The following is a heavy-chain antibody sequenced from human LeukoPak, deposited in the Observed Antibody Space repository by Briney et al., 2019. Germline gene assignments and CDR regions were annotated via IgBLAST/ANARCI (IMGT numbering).Heavy chain of an antibody. J-gene: IGHJ4*02. CDR3: ARDIRVAAGEYSSGYVY. V-gene: IGHV1-2*02. D-gene: IGHD6-19*01. CDR1: GYTFTSYY. Sequence: GASVNVACKDSGYTFTSYYMHWVRPAPGQGVEWMGWINPNSGVTNYAQKFQGRVTITRDTSISTAYMELSRLRSDDTAVYYCARDIRVAAGEYSSGYVYWGQGTLVTVSS. CDR2: INPNSGVT.